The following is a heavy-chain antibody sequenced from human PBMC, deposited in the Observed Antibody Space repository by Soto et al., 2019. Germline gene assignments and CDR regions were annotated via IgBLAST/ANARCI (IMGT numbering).Heavy chain of an antibody. CDR2: INPSGGST. J-gene: IGHJ4*02. Sequence: GASVKVSCKASGGTFSSYAISWVRQAPGQGLEWMGIINPSGGSTSYAQKFQGRVTMTRDTSTSTVYMELSSLRSEDTAVYYCARTGAKDTAMVRALDYWGQGTLVTVSS. CDR3: ARTGAKDTAMVRALDY. D-gene: IGHD5-18*01. CDR1: GGTFSSYA. V-gene: IGHV1-46*01.